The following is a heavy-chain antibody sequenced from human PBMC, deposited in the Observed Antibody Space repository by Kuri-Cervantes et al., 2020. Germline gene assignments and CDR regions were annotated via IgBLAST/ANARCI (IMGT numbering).Heavy chain of an antibody. CDR2: FYTSENV. J-gene: IGHJ3*02. D-gene: IGHD2-15*01. V-gene: IGHV4-4*07. CDR1: GGSISNYY. CDR3: ARDCSGAGCYVLSLAFDI. Sequence: SETLSLTCTVSGGSISNYYWSWIRQPAGKGLEWIGRFYTSENVNYNPSLKSRVTISVDKSKNQFSLKLSSVTAADTAVYYCARDCSGAGCYVLSLAFDIWGQGKMVTVSS.